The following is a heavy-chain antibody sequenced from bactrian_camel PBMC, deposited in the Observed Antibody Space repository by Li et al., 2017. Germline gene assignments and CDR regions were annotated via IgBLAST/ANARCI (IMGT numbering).Heavy chain of an antibody. V-gene: IGHV3S54*01. CDR1: RDTYTDTC. Sequence: HVQLVESGGGSVQAGGSLRLACTAPRDTYTDTCMGWFRQSPGQEREGVAAVYTGYGNKYYAPSVKGRFTISHDNANNTVYLQMNGLKADDTAMYYCAASVRTLGSRYCAGGLSDGLFGYWGQGTQVTVS. CDR3: AASVRTLGSRYCAGGLSDGLFGY. CDR2: VYTGYGNK. J-gene: IGHJ6*01. D-gene: IGHD7*01.